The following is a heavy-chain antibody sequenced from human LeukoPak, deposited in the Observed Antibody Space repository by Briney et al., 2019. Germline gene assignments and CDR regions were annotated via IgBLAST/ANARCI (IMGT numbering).Heavy chain of an antibody. V-gene: IGHV4-34*01. CDR3: ARVGRGNFWSGYYEHGMDV. CDR2: INHSGST. Sequence: SETLSLTCAVYGGSFSGYYWSWIRQPPGKGLEWIGEINHSGSTNYNPSPKSRVTISVDTSKNQFSLKLSSVTAADTAVYYCARVGRGNFWSGYYEHGMDVWGQGTTVTVSS. D-gene: IGHD3-3*01. J-gene: IGHJ6*02. CDR1: GGSFSGYY.